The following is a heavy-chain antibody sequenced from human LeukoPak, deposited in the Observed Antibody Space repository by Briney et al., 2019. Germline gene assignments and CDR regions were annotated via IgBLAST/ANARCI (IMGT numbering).Heavy chain of an antibody. V-gene: IGHV4-59*01. CDR1: GGSISSYY. CDR3: ARERRVEVSARQTVAFDM. J-gene: IGHJ3*02. CDR2: IYYSGST. D-gene: IGHD5/OR15-5a*01. Sequence: SETLSLTCAVSGGSISSYYWSWIRQPPGKGLEWIGYIYYSGSTNYNPSLKSRVTISLDTPRNQFSLKLSSVTAADTAVYYCARERRVEVSARQTVAFDMWAQGTMVIVSS.